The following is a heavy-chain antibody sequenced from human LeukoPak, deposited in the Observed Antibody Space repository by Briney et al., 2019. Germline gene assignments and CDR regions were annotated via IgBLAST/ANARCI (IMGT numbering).Heavy chain of an antibody. CDR2: ISSNGGST. V-gene: IGHV3-64*01. CDR3: ARGTPGHYDFWSGYFQH. CDR1: GFTLSSYA. J-gene: IGHJ1*01. Sequence: GGSLRLSCAASGFTLSSYAMHWVRQAPGKGLEYVSAISSNGGSTYYANSVKGRFTISRDNSKNTLYLQMGSLRAEDMAVYYCARGTPGHYDFWSGYFQHWGQGTLVTVSS. D-gene: IGHD3-3*01.